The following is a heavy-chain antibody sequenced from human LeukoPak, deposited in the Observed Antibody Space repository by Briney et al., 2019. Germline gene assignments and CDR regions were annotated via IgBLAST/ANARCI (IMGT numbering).Heavy chain of an antibody. CDR2: IDTDGSRT. CDR3: ARGVGIVVVPAAKEGTYCDY. V-gene: IGHV3-74*01. J-gene: IGHJ4*02. CDR1: GFTFSTYW. Sequence: GGSLRLSCAASGFTFSTYWMHWVRQAPGKGLEWVSRIDTDGSRTSYADSVRGRFTISRDNAKNTLYLQMNSLRDEDTAVYYCARGVGIVVVPAAKEGTYCDYWGQGTLVTVSS. D-gene: IGHD2-2*01.